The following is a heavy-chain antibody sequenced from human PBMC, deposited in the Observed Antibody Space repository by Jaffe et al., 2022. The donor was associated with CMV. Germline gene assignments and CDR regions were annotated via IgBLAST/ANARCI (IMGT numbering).Heavy chain of an antibody. J-gene: IGHJ4*02. V-gene: IGHV3-7*04. D-gene: IGHD2-2*01. CDR2: IAEDASEK. CDR1: GFTFSSYW. CDR3: VRGSSRRFYQSFV. Sequence: EVQLVESGGALVQPGGSLRLSCAASGFTFSSYWMSWVRQAPGKGLEWVANIAEDASEKNYVDSVKGRFTISRDNADNSLFLQMNSLRVEDTAVYYCVRGSSRRFYQSFVWGQGALVAVSS.